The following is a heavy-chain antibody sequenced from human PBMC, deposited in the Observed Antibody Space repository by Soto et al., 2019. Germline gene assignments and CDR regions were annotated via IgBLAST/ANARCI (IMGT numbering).Heavy chain of an antibody. J-gene: IGHJ4*02. V-gene: IGHV4-59*11. CDR3: TRANWYSEY. Sequence: QVQLQESGPGLVKPSETLSLTCSVSGGSISNHYWSWIRQPPGKGLEWIGYIYYNANTNYNPSLKSRVTMSVDTSRNQISLKLTTLTAADTAVYYCTRANWYSEYWGQGTLVTVSS. CDR1: GGSISNHY. D-gene: IGHD7-27*01. CDR2: IYYNANT.